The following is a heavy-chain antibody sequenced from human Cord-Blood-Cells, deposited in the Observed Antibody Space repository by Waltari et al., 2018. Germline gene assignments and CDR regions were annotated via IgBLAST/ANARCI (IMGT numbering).Heavy chain of an antibody. CDR3: GRNRVGVAAADDGFDI. CDR1: GFSLSTSGMR. Sequence: QVTLKESGPALVKPTQTLTLTCTFSGFSLSTSGMRVSWIRQPPGKALEWLARIDWDDDKFYSTTLKNKVHIPKENSKNPVVLKMTNKDPVDTATYYCGRNRVGVAAADDGFDIWGQGTIVTVSS. V-gene: IGHV2-70*04. CDR2: IDWDDDK. D-gene: IGHD6-13*01. J-gene: IGHJ3*02.